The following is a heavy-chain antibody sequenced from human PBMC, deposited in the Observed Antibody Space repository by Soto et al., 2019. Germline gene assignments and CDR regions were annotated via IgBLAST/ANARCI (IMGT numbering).Heavy chain of an antibody. J-gene: IGHJ5*02. CDR2: LIGGHYGT. CDR3: AKGKSTGDIDWFDP. CDR1: GFTLQNYA. V-gene: IGHV3-23*01. D-gene: IGHD3-10*01. Sequence: PGGSLRLSCTASGFTLQNYAMAWVRQAPGKGLEWVSTLIGGHYGTAYSYSVKGRFTVSRDNSKNCLYLQMNSLGVEDTAMYFCAKGKSTGDIDWFDPWDQGSRVTISS.